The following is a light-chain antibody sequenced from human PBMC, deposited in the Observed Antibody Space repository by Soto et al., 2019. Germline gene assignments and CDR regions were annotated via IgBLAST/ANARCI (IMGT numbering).Light chain of an antibody. CDR3: SSYTTTNTLYV. CDR1: NSDVGAYNY. Sequence: QSVLTQPASVSGSPEQSITIPCTGTNSDVGAYNYVSWYQHHPGKAPKLMIYEVFIRPSGVSSRFSGSKSGSTASLTISGLQAEDEADYYCSSYTTTNTLYVFGTGTKVTVL. V-gene: IGLV2-14*01. J-gene: IGLJ1*01. CDR2: EVF.